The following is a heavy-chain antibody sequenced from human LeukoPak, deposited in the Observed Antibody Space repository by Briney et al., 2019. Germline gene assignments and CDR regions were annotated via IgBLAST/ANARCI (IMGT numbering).Heavy chain of an antibody. CDR2: ISSGSSFI. D-gene: IGHD3-22*01. J-gene: IGHJ1*01. Sequence: GGSLRLSCAASGFTFSTYSMNWVRQAPGKGLEWVSSISSGSSFIYYADSVKGRFTISRYNAKNSLFLQMNCLRAEDTAVYYCARESSGYFYWGQGTLVTVSS. CDR3: ARESSGYFY. V-gene: IGHV3-21*01. CDR1: GFTFSTYS.